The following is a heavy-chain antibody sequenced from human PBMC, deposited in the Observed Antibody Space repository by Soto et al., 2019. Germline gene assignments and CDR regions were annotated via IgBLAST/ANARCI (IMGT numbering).Heavy chain of an antibody. CDR2: INPKSGGT. J-gene: IGHJ4*02. CDR3: ASSMEMGLQFGFDY. CDR1: GYSFTGHF. V-gene: IGHV1-2*04. D-gene: IGHD3-16*01. Sequence: QVHLVQSGAEVKKPGASVKVSCKASGYSFTGHFMHWVRQAPGQGLEWMGWINPKSGGTNYAQKFQGWVTMTTDTSISTAYMELSRLRSDDTAGYYCASSMEMGLQFGFDYWGQGTLVSVSS.